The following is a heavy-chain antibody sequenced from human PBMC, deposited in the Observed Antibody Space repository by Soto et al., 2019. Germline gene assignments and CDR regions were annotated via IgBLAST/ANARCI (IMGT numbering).Heavy chain of an antibody. Sequence: EVQLVESGGGLIKPGGSLRLSCVASGFTFSNLWMTWVRQAPGKGLEWVGRIKSNVNGGTTDYAAPVKGRFTISRDDSKDTLYLEMNSLKTEDTAVYYCTTDSPFTYGGVIVTWGQGTVVTVSS. CDR2: IKSNVNGGTT. V-gene: IGHV3-15*01. CDR3: TTDSPFTYGGVIVT. D-gene: IGHD3-16*02. J-gene: IGHJ3*01. CDR1: GFTFSNLW.